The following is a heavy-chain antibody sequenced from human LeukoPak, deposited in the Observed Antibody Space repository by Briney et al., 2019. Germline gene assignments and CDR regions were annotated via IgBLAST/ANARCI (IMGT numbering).Heavy chain of an antibody. CDR2: ITSNGGST. V-gene: IGHV3-64D*06. CDR3: VLLTRGTARVADY. Sequence: GGSLRLSCSASGFTFSTYTMHWVRQAPGKGQEYVSAITSNGGSTYYEDCVKGRFTISRDNSNNMLYLQMSSLRAEDTAVYSCVLLTRGTARVADYWGQGTLVTVSS. CDR1: GFTFSTYT. D-gene: IGHD1/OR15-1a*01. J-gene: IGHJ4*02.